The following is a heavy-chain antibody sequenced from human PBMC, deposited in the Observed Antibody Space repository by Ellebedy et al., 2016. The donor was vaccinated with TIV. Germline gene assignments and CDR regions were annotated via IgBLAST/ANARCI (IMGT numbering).Heavy chain of an antibody. Sequence: GESLKISCTASGFNFSTYTMNWVRQAPGKGLEWVSIISGGGGSTYYADSVKGRFTISRDNSKNTLYLQMNSLRAEDTAVYYCAKDRGLNYYGSGSTYAMDVWGQGTTVTVSS. CDR3: AKDRGLNYYGSGSTYAMDV. V-gene: IGHV3-23*01. CDR1: GFNFSTYT. D-gene: IGHD3-10*01. J-gene: IGHJ6*02. CDR2: ISGGGGST.